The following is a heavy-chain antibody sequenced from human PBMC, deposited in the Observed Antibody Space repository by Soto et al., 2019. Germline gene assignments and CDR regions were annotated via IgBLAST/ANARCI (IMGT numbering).Heavy chain of an antibody. J-gene: IGHJ4*02. V-gene: IGHV4-34*01. Sequence: SETLSLTWAVCGGSFSGYYWSWIRQAPGKGLEWIGELNHSGSTNYNPSLKSRVTISVDTSKNQFSLKLSSVXAADTAVYYCARLGIQLWEDYLGQGTLVTVSS. CDR2: LNHSGST. CDR3: ARLGIQLWEDY. CDR1: GGSFSGYY. D-gene: IGHD5-18*01.